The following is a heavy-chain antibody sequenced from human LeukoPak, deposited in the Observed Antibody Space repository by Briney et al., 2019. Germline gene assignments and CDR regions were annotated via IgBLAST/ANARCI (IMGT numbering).Heavy chain of an antibody. J-gene: IGHJ4*02. D-gene: IGHD4-17*01. V-gene: IGHV3-23*01. Sequence: EGSLRLSCAASGFTFGSYAMSWVRQAPGKGLEWVSAISGSGGSTYYADSVKGRFTISRDNSKNTLYLQMNSLRAEDTAVYYCAKDLDYGDLFDYWGQGTLVTVSS. CDR3: AKDLDYGDLFDY. CDR1: GFTFGSYA. CDR2: ISGSGGST.